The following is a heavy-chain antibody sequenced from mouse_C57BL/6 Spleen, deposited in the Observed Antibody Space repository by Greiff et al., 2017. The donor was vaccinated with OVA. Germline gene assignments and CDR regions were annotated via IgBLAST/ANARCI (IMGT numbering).Heavy chain of an antibody. Sequence: QVQLQQSGAELVKPGASVKISCKASGYAFSSYWMNWVKQRPGKGLEWIGQIYPGDGDTNYNGKFKGKATLTADKSSSTAYMQLSSLTSEDSAVYFCARLEVYYGSSPFDYWGQGTTLTVSS. CDR2: IYPGDGDT. CDR3: ARLEVYYGSSPFDY. V-gene: IGHV1-80*01. J-gene: IGHJ2*01. D-gene: IGHD1-1*01. CDR1: GYAFSSYW.